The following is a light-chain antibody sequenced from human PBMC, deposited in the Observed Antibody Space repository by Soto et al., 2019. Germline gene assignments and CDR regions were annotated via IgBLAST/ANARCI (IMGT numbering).Light chain of an antibody. CDR2: GSD. Sequence: QSVLTQPPSVPGAPGQTVTISCTGSGSNIGAGYGVQWYQQLPGTAPRLLIYGSDDRPSGVPDRFSASVSGNSASLAIPGLQTEDEAVHYCQSYASNRSEGFGPGTKVTGL. CDR3: QSYASNRSEG. CDR1: GSNIGAGYG. V-gene: IGLV1-40*01. J-gene: IGLJ1*01.